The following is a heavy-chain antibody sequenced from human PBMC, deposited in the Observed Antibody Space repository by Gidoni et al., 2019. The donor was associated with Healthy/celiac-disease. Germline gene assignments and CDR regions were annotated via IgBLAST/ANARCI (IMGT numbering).Heavy chain of an antibody. Sequence: EVQLVESGGGLVKPGGSLRLSCEASGFTFSSYSMNWVRQAPGKGLEWVSSISSSSSYIYYADSVKGRFTISRDNAKNSLDLQMNSLRAEDTAVYYCARDAGVVVAAGLDYWGQGTLVTVSS. CDR3: ARDAGVVVAAGLDY. D-gene: IGHD2-15*01. V-gene: IGHV3-21*01. J-gene: IGHJ4*02. CDR2: ISSSSSYI. CDR1: GFTFSSYS.